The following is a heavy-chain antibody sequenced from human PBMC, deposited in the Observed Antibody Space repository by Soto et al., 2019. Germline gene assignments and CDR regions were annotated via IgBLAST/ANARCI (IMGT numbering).Heavy chain of an antibody. D-gene: IGHD6-13*01. J-gene: IGHJ6*02. V-gene: IGHV1-69*01. CDR3: ARWGHSSSWYGGDYYYGMDV. CDR2: IIPIVGTA. CDR1: GGTFSSYA. Sequence: QVQLVQSGAEVKKPGSSVKVSCKASGGTFSSYAISWVRQAPGQGLEWMGGIIPIVGTANYAQKVQGRVTITADESTSTDYMERRSLRSEDTAVYYCARWGHSSSWYGGDYYYGMDVWGQGTTVTVSS.